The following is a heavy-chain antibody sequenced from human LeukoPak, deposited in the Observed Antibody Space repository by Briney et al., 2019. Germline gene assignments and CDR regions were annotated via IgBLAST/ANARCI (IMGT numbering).Heavy chain of an antibody. J-gene: IGHJ1*01. CDR1: GFTFSSYA. Sequence: GGPLRLSCAASGFTFSSYAMSWDRQAPGKGPERVSAISGSGGSTYYADSVKGRFTISRDNSKNTLYLQMNSLRAEDTAVYYCAKDPEQWLASLEYFQHWGQGTLVTVSS. CDR3: AKDPEQWLASLEYFQH. V-gene: IGHV3-23*01. D-gene: IGHD6-19*01. CDR2: ISGSGGST.